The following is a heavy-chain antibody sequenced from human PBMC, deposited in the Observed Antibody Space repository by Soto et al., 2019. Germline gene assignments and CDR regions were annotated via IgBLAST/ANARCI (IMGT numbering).Heavy chain of an antibody. Sequence: SETLSLTCAVYGGSFSGYYWSWIRQPPGKGLEWIGEINHSGSTNYNPSLKSRVTISVDTSKNQFSLKLSSVTAADTAVYYWARGTPLLRYFDWSLGSYGMDVWGKGTTVTVSS. CDR2: INHSGST. CDR3: ARGTPLLRYFDWSLGSYGMDV. J-gene: IGHJ6*04. D-gene: IGHD3-9*01. CDR1: GGSFSGYY. V-gene: IGHV4-34*01.